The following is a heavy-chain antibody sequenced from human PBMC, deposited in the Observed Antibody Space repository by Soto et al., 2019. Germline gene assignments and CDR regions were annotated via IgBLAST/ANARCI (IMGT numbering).Heavy chain of an antibody. CDR1: GGSFSGYY. CDR3: ERDKITGLFDY. V-gene: IGHV4-34*01. Sequence: SETLSLTCAVEGGSFSGYYWTWIRQPPGTGLEWIGEINHSGSTNYNPSLKSRVTISVDTSKNQFSLKLTSVTAADTAVYYCERDKITGLFDYWGQGTLVTSPQ. CDR2: INHSGST. J-gene: IGHJ4*02. D-gene: IGHD2-8*02.